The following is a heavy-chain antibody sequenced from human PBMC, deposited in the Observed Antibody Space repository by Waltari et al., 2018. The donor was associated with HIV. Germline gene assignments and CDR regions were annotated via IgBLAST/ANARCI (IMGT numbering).Heavy chain of an antibody. V-gene: IGHV3-7*01. D-gene: IGHD3-10*01. CDR1: GFTFGSYW. CDR3: ARDRQYGSGSYEDDYFDY. J-gene: IGHJ4*02. Sequence: EVQLVESGGGLVQPGGSLRLSCAASGFTFGSYWMSWVRQAPGQGLEWVANIKQDGSEKYYVDSVKGRFTISRDNAKNSLYLQMNSLRAEDTAVYYCARDRQYGSGSYEDDYFDYWGQGTLVTVSS. CDR2: IKQDGSEK.